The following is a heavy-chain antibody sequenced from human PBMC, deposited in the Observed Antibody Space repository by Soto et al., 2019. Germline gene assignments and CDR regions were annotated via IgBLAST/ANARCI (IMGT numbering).Heavy chain of an antibody. D-gene: IGHD2-15*01. CDR3: ARLSVRGGSCYLMLPGCDPSKNRFDP. J-gene: IGHJ5*02. CDR2: IIPILGIA. Sequence: QVQLVQSGAEVKKPGSSVKVSCKASGGTFSSYTISWVRQAPGQGLEWMGRIIPILGIANYAQKFQGRVTITADKSTSTAYMELSSLRSEDTAVYYCARLSVRGGSCYLMLPGCDPSKNRFDPWGQGTLVTVSS. V-gene: IGHV1-69*02. CDR1: GGTFSSYT.